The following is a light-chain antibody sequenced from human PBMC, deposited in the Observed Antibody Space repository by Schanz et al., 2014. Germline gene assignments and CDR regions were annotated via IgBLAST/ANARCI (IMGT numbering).Light chain of an antibody. CDR2: DVS. V-gene: IGLV2-14*01. Sequence: QSALTQPASVSGSPGQSITISCTGTSSDVGGYNYVSWYQQHPGKAPKLMIYDVSNRPSGVSTRFSGSKSGNTASLTISGLQAEDEADYYCSSYAGNNIWVFGGGTKLTVL. CDR1: SSDVGGYNY. J-gene: IGLJ3*02. CDR3: SSYAGNNIWV.